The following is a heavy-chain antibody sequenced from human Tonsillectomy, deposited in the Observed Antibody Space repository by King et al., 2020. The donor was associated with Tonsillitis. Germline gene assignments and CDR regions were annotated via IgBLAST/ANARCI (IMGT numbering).Heavy chain of an antibody. CDR2: IYFSGYT. J-gene: IGHJ5*01. V-gene: IGHV4-39*01. CDR3: VRLGGVGHSPRRFES. D-gene: IGHD5-18*01. CDR1: GGSISSSSYY. Sequence: QLQESGPGLVKPSETLSLTCTVSGGSISSSSYYWGWIRQPPGKGLEWIGSIYFSGYTYYSPSLKSRVTISVDTSKNQFSLRLSSVTAADTAVYYCVRLGGVGHSPRRFESWGQGTLVTVS.